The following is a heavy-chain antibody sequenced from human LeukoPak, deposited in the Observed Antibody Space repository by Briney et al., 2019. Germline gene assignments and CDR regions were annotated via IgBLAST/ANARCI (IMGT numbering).Heavy chain of an antibody. CDR1: GFTFSSYG. Sequence: PGGSLRLSCAASGFTFSSYGMHWVRQAPGKGLEGVAFIRYDGSNKYYADPVKGRFTISRDNSKNTLYLQMNSLRAEDTAVYYCAKLSGSYSFDYWGQGTLVTVSS. CDR3: AKLSGSYSFDY. D-gene: IGHD1-26*01. CDR2: IRYDGSNK. V-gene: IGHV3-30*02. J-gene: IGHJ4*02.